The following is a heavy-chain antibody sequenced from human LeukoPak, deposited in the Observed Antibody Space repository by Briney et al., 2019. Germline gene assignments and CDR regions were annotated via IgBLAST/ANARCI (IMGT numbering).Heavy chain of an antibody. CDR3: ARGRYTMVRGVIGRDTDYYYYSYMDV. CDR1: GGSFSSYS. V-gene: IGHV4-34*01. CDR2: INHSGST. D-gene: IGHD3-10*01. Sequence: SETLSLTCGVFGGSFSSYSWSWIRQPPGKGLEWIGEINHSGSTNYNPSLKSRVTISLDTSKNQFSLQLNSVTPEDTAVYYCARGRYTMVRGVIGRDTDYYYYSYMDVWGKGTTVTISS. J-gene: IGHJ6*03.